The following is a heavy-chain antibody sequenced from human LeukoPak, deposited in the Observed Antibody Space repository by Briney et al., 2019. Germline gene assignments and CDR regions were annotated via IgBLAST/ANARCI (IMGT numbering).Heavy chain of an antibody. CDR2: ISSSGSTI. J-gene: IGHJ3*02. CDR1: GFTFSSYE. CDR3: ARDGGIMTPDALDI. V-gene: IGHV3-48*03. D-gene: IGHD3-16*01. Sequence: GGSLRLSCAASGFTFSSYEMNWVRQAPGKGLEWVSYISSSGSTIYYADSVKGRFTISRDNAKNSLYLQMNSLRAEDTAVYYCARDGGIMTPDALDIWGQGTMVTVSS.